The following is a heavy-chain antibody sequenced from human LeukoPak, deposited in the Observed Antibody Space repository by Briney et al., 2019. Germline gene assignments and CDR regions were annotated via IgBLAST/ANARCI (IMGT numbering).Heavy chain of an antibody. V-gene: IGHV3-23*01. CDR1: GFTFNNYA. J-gene: IGHJ3*02. D-gene: IGHD2-21*01. CDR2: IGGSGRST. Sequence: GGSLRLSCAASGFTFNNYAVTWVRQAPGKGLEWVSAIGGSGRSTFYPVSVKGRFTISRDSSKKTVYLQMDSLRVEDTAVYYCARGYCGRDTCLRAFDIWGQGTLVTVSS. CDR3: ARGYCGRDTCLRAFDI.